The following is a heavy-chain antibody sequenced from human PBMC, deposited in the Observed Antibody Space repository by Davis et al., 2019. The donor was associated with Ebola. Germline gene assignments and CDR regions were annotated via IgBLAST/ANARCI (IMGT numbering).Heavy chain of an antibody. V-gene: IGHV4-61*01. CDR1: DNSVSIPTYY. Sequence: MPSETLSLTCTVSDNSVSIPTYYWAWIRQPPGKGLEWIGDISHSGRTNYNPSLQSRVTISIDTSRNQFSLKLDSVTAADTAVYYCARGGYSYGWAFDYWGQGTLVTVSS. D-gene: IGHD5-18*01. CDR3: ARGGYSYGWAFDY. J-gene: IGHJ4*02. CDR2: ISHSGRT.